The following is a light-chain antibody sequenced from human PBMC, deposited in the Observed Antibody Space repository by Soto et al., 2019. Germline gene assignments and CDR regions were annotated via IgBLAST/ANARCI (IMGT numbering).Light chain of an antibody. V-gene: IGKV1-39*01. J-gene: IGKJ1*01. CDR2: AAS. Sequence: QMTQSPSSLSASVGDRVTITCRASQSISSYLNWYQQKPGKAPKLLIYAASSLQSGVPSRFSGSGSGTDFTLTISSLQPEDFATYYCQQGYSLQWTFGQGTKVDI. CDR3: QQGYSLQWT. CDR1: QSISSY.